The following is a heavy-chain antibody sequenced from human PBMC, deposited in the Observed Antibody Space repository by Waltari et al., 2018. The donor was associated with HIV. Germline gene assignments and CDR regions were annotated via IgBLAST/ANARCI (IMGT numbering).Heavy chain of an antibody. J-gene: IGHJ6*02. V-gene: IGHV3-21*01. Sequence: EVQLVESGGGLVKPWGSLRLSCAASGFTFSSYSMNWVRQAPGKGLEWVSSISSSSSYIYYADSVKGRFTISRDNAKNSLYLQMNSLRAEDTAVYYCARDFWGGYYYGMDVWGQGTTVTVSS. CDR1: GFTFSSYS. D-gene: IGHD3-16*01. CDR3: ARDFWGGYYYGMDV. CDR2: ISSSSSYI.